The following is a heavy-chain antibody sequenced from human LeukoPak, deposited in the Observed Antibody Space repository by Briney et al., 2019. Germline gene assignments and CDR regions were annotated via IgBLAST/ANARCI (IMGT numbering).Heavy chain of an antibody. Sequence: GRSLRLSCAASGFTFNIYAMHWVRQAPGKGLEWVAVISYDGSKTYYADSVKGRFTISRDNSKNTLYLQMNSLRAEDTALYYCARTTYITGSSDFDYWGQGTLVTVSS. CDR2: ISYDGSKT. CDR3: ARTTYITGSSDFDY. CDR1: GFTFNIYA. V-gene: IGHV3-30-3*01. J-gene: IGHJ4*02. D-gene: IGHD1-26*01.